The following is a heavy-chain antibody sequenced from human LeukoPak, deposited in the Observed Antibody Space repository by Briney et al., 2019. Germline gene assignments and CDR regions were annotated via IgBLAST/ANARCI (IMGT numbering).Heavy chain of an antibody. D-gene: IGHD6-6*01. J-gene: IGHJ4*02. V-gene: IGHV3-30*02. Sequence: PGGSLRLSCAASGFTFSSHGMHWVRQAPGKGLEWVAFIRYDGSNKYYADSVKGRFTISRDNSKNTLYLQMNSLRAEDTAVYYCAKDRGQLAPGDVLGYWGQGTLVTVSS. CDR3: AKDRGQLAPGDVLGY. CDR2: IRYDGSNK. CDR1: GFTFSSHG.